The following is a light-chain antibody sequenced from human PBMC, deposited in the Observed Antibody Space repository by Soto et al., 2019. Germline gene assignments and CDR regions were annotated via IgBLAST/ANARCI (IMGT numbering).Light chain of an antibody. CDR2: EVT. CDR1: SSDVGSHNF. V-gene: IGLV2-23*02. Sequence: QSALTQPASVSGSPGQSITISCTGTSSDVGSHNFVSWYQQRPGKAPKLMIFEVTKRPSGVSSRFSASKSGNTASLTISGVRAEDEADYYCCSNAGTATWVFGGGTKLTVL. J-gene: IGLJ3*02. CDR3: CSNAGTATWV.